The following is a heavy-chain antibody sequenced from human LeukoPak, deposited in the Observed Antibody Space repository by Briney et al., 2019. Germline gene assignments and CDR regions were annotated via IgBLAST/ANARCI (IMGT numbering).Heavy chain of an antibody. CDR3: AKEMGTWIQLWSLPHFDY. J-gene: IGHJ4*02. CDR1: GFTFSSYA. CDR2: ISGSGGST. Sequence: GGSLRLSCAASGFTFSSYAMSWVRQAPGKGLEWVSAISGSGGSTYYADSVKGRFTISRDNSKNTLYLQMNSLRAEDTAVYYCAKEMGTWIQLWSLPHFDYWGQGTLVTVSS. D-gene: IGHD5-18*01. V-gene: IGHV3-23*01.